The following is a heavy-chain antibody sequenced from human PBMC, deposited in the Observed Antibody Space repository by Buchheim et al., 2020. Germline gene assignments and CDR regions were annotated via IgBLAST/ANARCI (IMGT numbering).Heavy chain of an antibody. J-gene: IGHJ6*02. Sequence: QLQLQESGPGLVKPSETLSLTCTVSGGSISSSSYYWGWIRQPPGKGLEWIGSIYYSGSTYYNPSLKSRVPISADTSKNQFSLKLSSVTAADTAVYYCATLTTVTLYYYYYGMDVWGQGTT. CDR3: ATLTTVTLYYYYYGMDV. CDR1: GGSISSSSYY. D-gene: IGHD4-17*01. CDR2: IYYSGST. V-gene: IGHV4-39*07.